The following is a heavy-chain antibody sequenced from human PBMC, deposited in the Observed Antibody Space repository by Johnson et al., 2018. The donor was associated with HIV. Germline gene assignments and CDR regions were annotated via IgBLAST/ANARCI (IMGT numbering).Heavy chain of an antibody. Sequence: QVQLLESGGGVVQPGRSLRLSCAASGFTFSSYGMHWVRQAPGKGLEWVAVISYDGSNKYYADSVKGRFTISRDNSKNTLYLQMNSLRAEDTAVYYCAKERGCGQLVGRDAFDIWGQGTMVTVSS. V-gene: IGHV3-30*18. CDR3: AKERGCGQLVGRDAFDI. J-gene: IGHJ3*02. CDR1: GFTFSSYG. D-gene: IGHD6-6*01. CDR2: ISYDGSNK.